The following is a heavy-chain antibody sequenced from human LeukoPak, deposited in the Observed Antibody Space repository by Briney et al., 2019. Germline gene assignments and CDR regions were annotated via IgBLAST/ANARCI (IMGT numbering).Heavy chain of an antibody. J-gene: IGHJ4*01. CDR2: IRYDGRNK. V-gene: IGHV3-30*02. CDR3: AKEGIEGELLC. Sequence: GGSLRPSCAASGFTFSSYGMHWVRQAPGTRLEWVAFIRYDGRNKYYADSVKGRFTISIDNSKNKLYLQMNSLRAEDTAVYDCAKEGIEGELLCGGQGALVSASS. D-gene: IGHD1-26*01. CDR1: GFTFSSYG.